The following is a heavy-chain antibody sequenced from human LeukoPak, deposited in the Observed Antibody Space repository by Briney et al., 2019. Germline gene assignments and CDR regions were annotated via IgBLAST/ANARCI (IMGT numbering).Heavy chain of an antibody. J-gene: IGHJ4*02. CDR1: GFTFSSYS. CDR3: ARSLQAVAGTLFFDY. V-gene: IGHV3-21*01. Sequence: PGGSLRLSCAASGFTFSSYSMNWVRQAPGKGLEWVSSISSSSSYIYYADSVKGRFTISRDNAKNSLYLQMNSLRAEDTAVYYCARSLQAVAGTLFFDYWGQGTLVTVSS. D-gene: IGHD6-19*01. CDR2: ISSSSSYI.